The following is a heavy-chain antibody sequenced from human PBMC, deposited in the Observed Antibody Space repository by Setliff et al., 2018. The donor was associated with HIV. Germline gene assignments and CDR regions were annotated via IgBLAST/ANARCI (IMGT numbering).Heavy chain of an antibody. V-gene: IGHV5-51*01. CDR1: GFNFNTDW. CDR3: ASLRGDYAGQYYYYMDF. J-gene: IGHJ6*03. D-gene: IGHD4-17*01. Sequence: GESLKISCQGSGFNFNTDWIVWVRQIPGKGLEWMGSIFPGDSDTRYSPSFEDQVTISVDKSISTAYLQWRSLKTSDTAFYYCASLRGDYAGQYYYYMDFWGKGTTVTVSS. CDR2: IFPGDSDT.